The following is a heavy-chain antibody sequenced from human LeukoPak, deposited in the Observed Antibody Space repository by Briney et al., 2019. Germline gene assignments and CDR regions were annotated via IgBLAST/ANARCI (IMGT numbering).Heavy chain of an antibody. V-gene: IGHV4-59*01. D-gene: IGHD5-18*01. Sequence: SETLSLTCTVSGGSISSYYWSWIRQPPGKGLEWIGYIYYSGSTNYNPSLKSRVTISVDTSKNQFSLKLSSVTAADTAVYCCARHATAMAPLFDYWGQGTLVTVSS. CDR1: GGSISSYY. CDR2: IYYSGST. J-gene: IGHJ4*02. CDR3: ARHATAMAPLFDY.